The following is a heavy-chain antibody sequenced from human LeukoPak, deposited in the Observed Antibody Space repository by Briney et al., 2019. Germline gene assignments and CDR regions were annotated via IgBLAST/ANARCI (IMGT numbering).Heavy chain of an antibody. CDR2: ISGSGGST. V-gene: IGHV3-23*01. J-gene: IGHJ4*02. CDR1: GFTFSSYA. D-gene: IGHD6-19*01. Sequence: GGSLRLSCAASGFTFSSYAMSWVRQAPGKGLEWVSAISGSGGSTYYADSVKGRFTISRDNSKNTLYLQMNSLRAENTAVYYCAKVAVAVPRAYYLDYWGQGTLVTVSS. CDR3: AKVAVAVPRAYYLDY.